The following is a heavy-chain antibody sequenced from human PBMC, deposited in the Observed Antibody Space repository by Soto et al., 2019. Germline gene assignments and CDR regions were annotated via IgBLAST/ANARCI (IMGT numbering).Heavy chain of an antibody. CDR2: IYPGDSDT. D-gene: IGHD3-22*01. Sequence: GESLKISCKGSGYSFTSYWIGWVRQMPGKGLEWMGIIYPGDSDTRYSPSFQGQVTISADKSISTAYLQWSSLKASDTAMYYCARRHITTYASSGSPFDYWGQGTLVTVSS. J-gene: IGHJ4*02. CDR1: GYSFTSYW. V-gene: IGHV5-51*01. CDR3: ARRHITTYASSGSPFDY.